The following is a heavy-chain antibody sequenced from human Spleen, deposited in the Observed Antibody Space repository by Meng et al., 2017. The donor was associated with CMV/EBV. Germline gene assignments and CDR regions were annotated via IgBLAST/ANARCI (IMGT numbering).Heavy chain of an antibody. CDR3: TRDVLGGFDP. D-gene: IGHD3-16*01. Sequence: CDSSGDSVSSKSAAWNWIRQSPSRGLEWLGRTYYRSKWYSEYAVSLRGRIIINPDTSKNQFSLQLNSVTPEDTAVYYCTRDVLGGFDPWGQGTLVTVSS. CDR1: GDSVSSKSAA. J-gene: IGHJ5*02. CDR2: TYYRSKWYS. V-gene: IGHV6-1*01.